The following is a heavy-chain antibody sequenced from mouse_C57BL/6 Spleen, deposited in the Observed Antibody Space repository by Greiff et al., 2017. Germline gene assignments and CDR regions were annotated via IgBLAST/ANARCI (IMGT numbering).Heavy chain of an antibody. V-gene: IGHV5-17*01. CDR2: ISSGSSTN. CDR1: GFTFSDYG. D-gene: IGHD2-1*01. CDR3: ARGELQYYAMDY. Sequence: EVQVVESGGGLVKPGGSLKLSCAASGFTFSDYGMHWVRQAPEKGLEWVAYISSGSSTNYYADTVKGRFTISRDNAKNTLFLRMTSLRSEDTAMYYCARGELQYYAMDYWGQVTSVTVSS. J-gene: IGHJ4*01.